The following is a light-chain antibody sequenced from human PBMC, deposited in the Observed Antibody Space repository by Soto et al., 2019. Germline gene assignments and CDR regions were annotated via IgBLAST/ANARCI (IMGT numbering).Light chain of an antibody. CDR3: QQYYSYPLT. CDR1: EGVNRY. Sequence: AIRMTQSPSSLSASTGDRVTITCRASEGVNRYLAWYQQKPGKAPNLLIYAASTLQSGVPSRFSGSGSGTDFTLTISFLQSEDFATYYCQQYYSYPLTFGGGTKVEIK. V-gene: IGKV1-8*01. J-gene: IGKJ4*01. CDR2: AAS.